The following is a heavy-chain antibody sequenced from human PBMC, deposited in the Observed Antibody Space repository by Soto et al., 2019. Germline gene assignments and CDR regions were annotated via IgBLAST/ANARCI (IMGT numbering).Heavy chain of an antibody. J-gene: IGHJ6*02. CDR2: IHYSGSI. Sequence: PSETLSLTCPVSGGSISTDHYHWTWIRQTPGKGLEWIGYIHYSGSIHFNPSLQSRVSMSVDTSKNLFSLKLSSVTAADTAVYFCAREDDGGDRDYYGLDVWGQGTTVTVSS. D-gene: IGHD2-21*02. V-gene: IGHV4-30-4*01. CDR3: AREDDGGDRDYYGLDV. CDR1: GGSISTDHYH.